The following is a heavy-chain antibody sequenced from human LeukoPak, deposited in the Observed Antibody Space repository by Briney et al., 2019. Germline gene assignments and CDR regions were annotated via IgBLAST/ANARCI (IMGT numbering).Heavy chain of an antibody. J-gene: IGHJ4*02. CDR3: ASWPVGWYGEDS. Sequence: PGGSLRPSCAASGFTFSSYSMTWVRQAPGKGLEWLSSFTSRSRSIYYADSVKGRFTISRDNAKNLLYLQMNSLRAEDTGRYYCASWPVGWYGEDSWGQGTLVTVSS. CDR2: FTSRSRSI. CDR1: GFTFSSYS. V-gene: IGHV3-21*06. D-gene: IGHD6-19*01.